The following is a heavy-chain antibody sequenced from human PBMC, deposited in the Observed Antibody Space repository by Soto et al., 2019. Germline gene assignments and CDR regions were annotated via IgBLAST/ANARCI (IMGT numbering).Heavy chain of an antibody. D-gene: IGHD3-22*01. CDR2: IYYSGST. CDR1: GGSISSGGYY. V-gene: IGHV4-31*11. J-gene: IGHJ6*02. Sequence: TLSLTCAVSGGSISSGGYYWSWIRQHPGKGLEWIGYIYYSGSTYYNPSLKSRVTISVDTSKNQFSLKLSSVTAADTVVYYCARDYYDSSGYPDNGGMDVWGQGTTVTVSS. CDR3: ARDYYDSSGYPDNGGMDV.